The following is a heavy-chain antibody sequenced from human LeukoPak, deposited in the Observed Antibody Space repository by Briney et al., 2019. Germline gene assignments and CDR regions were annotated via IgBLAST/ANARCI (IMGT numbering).Heavy chain of an antibody. CDR2: ISSSGSII. V-gene: IGHV3-11*04. D-gene: IGHD3-10*01. Sequence: GGSLRLSCVASGFTFSDYYMSWIRQAPGKGLEWISYISSSGSIIYYADSVKGRFTISRDNAKNSLYLQMNSLRVDDTAVYYCAGPLGSPYFHHWGQGTLVTVSS. J-gene: IGHJ1*01. CDR3: AGPLGSPYFHH. CDR1: GFTFSDYY.